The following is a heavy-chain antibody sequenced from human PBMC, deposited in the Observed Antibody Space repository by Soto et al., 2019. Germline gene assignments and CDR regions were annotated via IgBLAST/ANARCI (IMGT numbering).Heavy chain of an antibody. D-gene: IGHD2-2*01. J-gene: IGHJ4*01. Sequence: EGYRRLRCAASDGTFSHAWINVVRQAPEKGMEWVGRIKSKTHGGTTDFAAPVKGRFAISRDDSKNMVYLQMNSLKTEDTGIYYCATDSCCTEKVVRICYCGRRTLVPGSS. CDR1: DGTFSHAW. CDR3: ATDSCCTEKVVRICY. V-gene: IGHV3-15*07. CDR2: IKSKTHGGTT.